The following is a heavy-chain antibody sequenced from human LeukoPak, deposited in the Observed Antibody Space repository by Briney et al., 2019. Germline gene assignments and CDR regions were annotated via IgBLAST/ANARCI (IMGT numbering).Heavy chain of an antibody. V-gene: IGHV1-8*01. CDR3: ARTNWNYHSDNWFDP. D-gene: IGHD1-7*01. CDR1: GYTCTSYD. J-gene: IGHJ5*02. Sequence: ASVKVSCKASGYTCTSYDINWVRQATGQGLEWMGWMNPNSGNTGYAQKFQGRVTMTRNTSISTAYMELSSLRSEDTAVYYCARTNWNYHSDNWFDPWGQGTLVTVSS. CDR2: MNPNSGNT.